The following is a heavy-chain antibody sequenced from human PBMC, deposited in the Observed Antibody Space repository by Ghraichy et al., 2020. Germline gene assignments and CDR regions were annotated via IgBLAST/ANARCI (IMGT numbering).Heavy chain of an antibody. CDR2: IRYDGSNQ. V-gene: IGHV3-30*02. D-gene: IGHD1-26*01. J-gene: IGHJ4*02. CDR3: AKAPVGATLYF. Sequence: IRYDGSNQYYADSVKCRFTISRDASKNTLYLQMNSLRAEDTAVYYCAKAPVGATLYFWCQGTLVP.